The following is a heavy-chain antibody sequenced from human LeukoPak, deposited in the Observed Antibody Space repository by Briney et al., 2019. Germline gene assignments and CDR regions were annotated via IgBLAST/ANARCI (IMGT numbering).Heavy chain of an antibody. Sequence: PGGSLRLSCAVSGFAFSSNYMSWVRQAPGKGLEWVSVIYSGGSTYYADSVKGRFTISRDNSKNTLYLRMNSLSAEDTAVYYCARGPRYFDYWGQGTLVTVSS. CDR1: GFAFSSNY. V-gene: IGHV3-53*01. J-gene: IGHJ4*02. CDR2: IYSGGST. CDR3: ARGPRYFDY.